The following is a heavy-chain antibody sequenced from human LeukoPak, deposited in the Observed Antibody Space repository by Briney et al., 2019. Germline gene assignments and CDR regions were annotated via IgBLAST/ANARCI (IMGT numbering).Heavy chain of an antibody. CDR1: GFTFSSYA. CDR2: ISASGGGT. V-gene: IGHV3-23*01. D-gene: IGHD3-22*01. J-gene: IGHJ1*01. CDR3: AKDHYYDSSGYDFGYFHH. Sequence: GGSLRLSCAASGFTFSSYAMSWVRQAPGKGLEWVSGISASGGGTYYADSVKGRFTISRDNSKNTLYLQMNSLRAEDTAVYYCAKDHYYDSSGYDFGYFHHWGQGTLVTVSS.